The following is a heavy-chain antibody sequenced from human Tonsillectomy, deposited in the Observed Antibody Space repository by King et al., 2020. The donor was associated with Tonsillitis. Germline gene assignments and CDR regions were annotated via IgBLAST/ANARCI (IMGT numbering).Heavy chain of an antibody. V-gene: IGHV4-4*07. CDR2: IYSSGST. CDR3: AREAGATRYFDY. J-gene: IGHJ4*02. D-gene: IGHD1-26*01. CDR1: GGSISSHY. Sequence: VQLQESGPGLVKPSETLSLTCTVSGGSISSHYWSWIRQPAGKGLELIGLIYSSGSTSYNPSLKSRVTMSIDTSKNQFSLKLTAVTAADTAVYYCAREAGATRYFDYWGQGTLVTVSS.